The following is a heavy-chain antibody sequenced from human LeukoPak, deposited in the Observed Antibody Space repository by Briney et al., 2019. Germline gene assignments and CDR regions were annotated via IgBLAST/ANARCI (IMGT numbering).Heavy chain of an antibody. CDR2: SYPGDSDN. CDR1: GYSFSSYW. V-gene: IGHV5-51*01. J-gene: IGHJ3*02. CDR3: ARRADDAFDI. Sequence: GESLKISCKGSGYSFSSYWSGGVRQMPGKRLEWMGISYPGDSDNKYSPALQCHVTISAENSISTAYLKWSSLKASDTAMYYCARRADDAFDIWGQGTLVTVSS.